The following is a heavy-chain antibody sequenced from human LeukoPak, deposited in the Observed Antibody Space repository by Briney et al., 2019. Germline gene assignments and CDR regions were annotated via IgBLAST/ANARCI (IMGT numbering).Heavy chain of an antibody. D-gene: IGHD3-3*01. CDR2: IYHSGST. CDR1: GYSISSGYY. Sequence: SETLSLTCTVSGYSISSGYYWGWIRQPPGKGLEWIGSIYHSGSTYYNPSLKSRVTISVDTSKNQFSLKLSSMTAADTAVYYCARGRTEGRDFYLDYWGQGTLVTVSS. CDR3: ARGRTEGRDFYLDY. V-gene: IGHV4-38-2*02. J-gene: IGHJ4*02.